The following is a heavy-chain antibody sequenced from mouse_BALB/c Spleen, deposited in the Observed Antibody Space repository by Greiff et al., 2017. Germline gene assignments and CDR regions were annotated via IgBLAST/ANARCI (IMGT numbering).Heavy chain of an antibody. J-gene: IGHJ4*01. Sequence: EVMLVESGAELVKPGASVKLSCTASGFNIKDTYMHWVKQRPEQGLEWIGRIDPANGNTKYDPKFQGKATITADTSSNTAYLQLSSLTSEDTAVYYCARGIYYDYDVGGDYWGQGTSVTVSS. D-gene: IGHD2-4*01. CDR3: ARGIYYDYDVGGDY. CDR1: GFNIKDTY. CDR2: IDPANGNT. V-gene: IGHV14-3*02.